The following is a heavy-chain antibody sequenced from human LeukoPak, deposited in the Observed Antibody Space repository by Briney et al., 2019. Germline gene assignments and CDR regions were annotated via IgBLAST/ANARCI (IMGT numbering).Heavy chain of an antibody. CDR2: ISVSGNT. V-gene: IGHV3-23*01. Sequence: GGSLRLSCAASGFTFSSYAMSWVRQAPGEGLEWVSAISVSGNTYHADSVKGRFTISRDNSKNTLYLQMNSLRAEDTAVYYCAKDLVRYSSSSDLLWGQGTLVTVSS. CDR3: AKDLVRYSSSSDLL. CDR1: GFTFSSYA. D-gene: IGHD6-6*01. J-gene: IGHJ4*02.